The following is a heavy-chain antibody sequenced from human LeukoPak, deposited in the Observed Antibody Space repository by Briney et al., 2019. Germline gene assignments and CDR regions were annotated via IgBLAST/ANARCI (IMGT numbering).Heavy chain of an antibody. CDR2: INQDGTEK. V-gene: IGHV3-7*03. CDR1: GFIFSNYW. J-gene: IGHJ4*02. Sequence: GSLRLSCATSGFIFSNYWMSWVRQAPGKGLEWVANINQDGTEKYYVDSVKGRFTISRDNSKNTLYLQMNSLRAEDTAVYYCAIPDYWGQGTLVTVSS. CDR3: AIPDY.